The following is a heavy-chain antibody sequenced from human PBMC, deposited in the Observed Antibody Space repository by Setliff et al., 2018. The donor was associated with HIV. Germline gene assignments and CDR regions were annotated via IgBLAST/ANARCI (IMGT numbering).Heavy chain of an antibody. D-gene: IGHD3-22*01. Sequence: ASVKVSCKASGYTFTGYYMHWVRQAPGQGLEWMGWINPNSGGTNYAQNFQGWVTMTRDTSISTAYMELSRLRSDDTAVYYCARGPHYYDSSGYYTYWGQGTLVTVSS. V-gene: IGHV1-2*04. CDR2: INPNSGGT. CDR1: GYTFTGYY. CDR3: ARGPHYYDSSGYYTY. J-gene: IGHJ4*02.